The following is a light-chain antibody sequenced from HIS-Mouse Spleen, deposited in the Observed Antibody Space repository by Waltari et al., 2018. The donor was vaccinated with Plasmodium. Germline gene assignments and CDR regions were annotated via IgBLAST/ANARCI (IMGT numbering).Light chain of an antibody. CDR2: EDS. CDR3: YSTDSSGNHRV. V-gene: IGLV3-10*01. CDR1: ALPKNY. Sequence: SYELTQPPSVSVSPGQTARLTCPGHALPKNYAYWYKQKSGQAPVLVIYEDSKRPSGIPERFSGSSSGTMATLTISGAQVEDEADYYCYSTDSSGNHRVFGGGTKLTVL. J-gene: IGLJ3*02.